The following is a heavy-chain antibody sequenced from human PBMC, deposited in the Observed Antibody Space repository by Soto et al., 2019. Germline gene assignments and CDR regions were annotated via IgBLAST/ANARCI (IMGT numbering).Heavy chain of an antibody. CDR3: ARTVCRGASCYSDF. V-gene: IGHV1-24*01. CDR2: FDPEDGET. J-gene: IGHJ4*02. D-gene: IGHD2-2*02. Sequence: GASVKVSCKVSGYTLTELSMHWVRQAPGKGLEWMGGFDPEDGETIYAQKFQGRVTMTEDTSTDTAYMELSSLRAEDTAMYYCARTVCRGASCYSDFWGQGTLVTVSS. CDR1: GYTLTELS.